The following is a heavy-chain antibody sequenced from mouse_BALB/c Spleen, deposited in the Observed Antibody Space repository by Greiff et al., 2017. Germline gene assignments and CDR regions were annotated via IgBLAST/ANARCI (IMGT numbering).Heavy chain of an antibody. CDR2: ISYDGSN. V-gene: IGHV3-6*02. D-gene: IGHD1-1*01. CDR3: ARIYYYGLAY. J-gene: IGHJ3*01. Sequence: EVKLQESGPGLVKPSQSLSLTCSVTGYSITSGYYWNWIRQFPGNKLEWMGYISYDGSNNYNPSLKNRISITRDTSKNQFFLKLNSVTTEDTATYYCARIYYYGLAYWGQGTLVTVSA. CDR1: GYSITSGYY.